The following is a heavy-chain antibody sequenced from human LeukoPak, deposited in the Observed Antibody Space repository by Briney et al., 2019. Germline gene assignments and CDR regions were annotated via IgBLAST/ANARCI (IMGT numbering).Heavy chain of an antibody. Sequence: GGSLRLSCAASGFTFSDYYMSWIRQAPGKGLEWVSYISSSGSTIYYADSVKGRFTISRDNAKNSLYLQMNSLRAEDTAVYYCARSQASMTYYYGSGSPPNWFDPWGQGTLVTVSS. V-gene: IGHV3-11*01. CDR3: ARSQASMTYYYGSGSPPNWFDP. CDR2: ISSSGSTI. CDR1: GFTFSDYY. J-gene: IGHJ5*02. D-gene: IGHD3-10*01.